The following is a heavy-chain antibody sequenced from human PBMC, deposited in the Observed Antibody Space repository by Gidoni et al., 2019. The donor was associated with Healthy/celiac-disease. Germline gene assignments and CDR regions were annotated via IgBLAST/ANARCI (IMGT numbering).Heavy chain of an antibody. V-gene: IGHV3-30*18. CDR3: AKASGTYYYDSSGYYAVDY. CDR2: ISYDGSNK. Sequence: QVQLVESGGGVVQPGRSLRLSCAASGFTFSRYGMHWVRQAPGKGLEWVAVISYDGSNKYYADSVKGRFTISRDNSKNTLYLQMNSLRAEDTAVYYCAKASGTYYYDSSGYYAVDYWGQGTLVTVSS. D-gene: IGHD3-22*01. J-gene: IGHJ4*02. CDR1: GFTFSRYG.